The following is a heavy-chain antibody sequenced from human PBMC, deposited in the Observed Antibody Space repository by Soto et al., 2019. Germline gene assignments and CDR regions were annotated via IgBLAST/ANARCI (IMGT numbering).Heavy chain of an antibody. CDR3: ATIAAADGIYYFHY. J-gene: IGHJ4*02. V-gene: IGHV4-31*03. CDR1: GGSISSGGYY. D-gene: IGHD6-13*01. CDR2: IYYSGST. Sequence: QVQLQESGPGLVKASQTLSLTCTVSGGSISSGGYYWSWIRQHPGKSLEWIGYIYYSGSTYYKPSLKSRLNMSVETSKNEFSRNLSSVTAADTAMYYCATIAAADGIYYFHYWGQGTLVTVSS.